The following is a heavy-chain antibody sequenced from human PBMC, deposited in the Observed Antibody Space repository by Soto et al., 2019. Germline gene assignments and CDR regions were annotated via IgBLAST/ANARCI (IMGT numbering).Heavy chain of an antibody. CDR1: GGSINSISSY. CDR2: IYYSGST. V-gene: IGHV4-39*01. Sequence: PSETLSLTCTVSGGSINSISSYWGWVRQPPGKGLEWIGSIYYSGSTYDNPSLKSRITISVDTSKNLFSLKLSSVTAADTAVYYCARTYYYDSSGSPYFDHWGQGTLVT. CDR3: ARTYYYDSSGSPYFDH. D-gene: IGHD3-22*01. J-gene: IGHJ4*02.